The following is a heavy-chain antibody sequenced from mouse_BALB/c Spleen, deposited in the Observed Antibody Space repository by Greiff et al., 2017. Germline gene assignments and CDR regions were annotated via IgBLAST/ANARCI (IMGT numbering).Heavy chain of an antibody. V-gene: IGHV1S127*01. CDR2: IDPSDSYT. D-gene: IGHD2-3*01. CDR1: GYTFTSYW. Sequence: QVQLQQPGAELVKPGASVKMSCKASGYTFTSYWMHWVKQRPGQGLVWIGVIDPSDSYTSYNQKFKGKATLTVDTSSSTAYMQLSSLTSEDSAVYYCTRRGGYYPHWYFDVWGAGTTVTVSS. CDR3: TRRGGYYPHWYFDV. J-gene: IGHJ1*01.